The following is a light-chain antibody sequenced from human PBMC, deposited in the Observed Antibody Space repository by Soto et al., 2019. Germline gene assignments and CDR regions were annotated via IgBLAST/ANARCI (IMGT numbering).Light chain of an antibody. Sequence: EIVMTQSPATLSLSPGERVTLSGIASQSVSNSLAWYQQKPGQPPRLLIYDVSNRATGIPARFSGSGSGTDFTLTITSLEPEDFAVYFCHQRYNWPRVTFGQGTRLEIK. V-gene: IGKV3-11*01. CDR3: HQRYNWPRVT. CDR1: QSVSNS. CDR2: DVS. J-gene: IGKJ5*01.